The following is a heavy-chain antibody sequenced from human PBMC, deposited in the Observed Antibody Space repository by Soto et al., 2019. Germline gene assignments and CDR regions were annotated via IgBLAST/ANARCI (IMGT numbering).Heavy chain of an antibody. CDR1: GDSIRRGGYY. V-gene: IGHV4-31*03. J-gene: IGHJ6*02. D-gene: IGHD4-17*01. CDR3: ARGMAPEGDYGEIYYYYGMEV. Sequence: QVQLQESGPGVVRPSQTLSLTCTVSGDSIRRGGYYWTWIRQHPGKGLEWLGYIYYTRNTYYNPSLKSRLTISLDTSKNHFSLNLNSVTAADTAIYYCARGMAPEGDYGEIYYYYGMEVWGQGTTVIVSS. CDR2: IYYTRNT.